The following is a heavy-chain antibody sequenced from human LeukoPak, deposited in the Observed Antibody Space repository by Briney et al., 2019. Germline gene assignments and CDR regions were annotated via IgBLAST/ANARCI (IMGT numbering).Heavy chain of an antibody. J-gene: IGHJ5*02. Sequence: GSLRLSCAASGFTFSSFAMSWVRQPPGKGLEWIGSIYYSGSTYYNPSLKSRVTISVDTSKNQFSLKLSSVTAADTAVYYCARGVVVVTADWFDPWGQGTLVTVSS. D-gene: IGHD2-21*02. V-gene: IGHV4-39*01. CDR2: IYYSGST. CDR1: GFTFSSFA. CDR3: ARGVVVVTADWFDP.